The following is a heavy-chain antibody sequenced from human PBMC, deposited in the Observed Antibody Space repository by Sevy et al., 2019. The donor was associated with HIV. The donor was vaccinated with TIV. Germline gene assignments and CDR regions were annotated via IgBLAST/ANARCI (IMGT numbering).Heavy chain of an antibody. CDR2: ISGSGTRT. D-gene: IGHD3-22*01. V-gene: IGHV3-23*01. Sequence: GGSLRLSCAVSGFSFDSYGMTWVRQAPGKGLEWVSGISGSGTRTYYADSVKGRFSISRDNSKNRLYLQMNSLRREDTGSVCGGERGGGHYDPDEIGYYFYYYNMDVWGKGTTVTVSS. CDR3: GERGGGHYDPDEIGYYFYYYNMDV. CDR1: GFSFDSYG. J-gene: IGHJ6*03.